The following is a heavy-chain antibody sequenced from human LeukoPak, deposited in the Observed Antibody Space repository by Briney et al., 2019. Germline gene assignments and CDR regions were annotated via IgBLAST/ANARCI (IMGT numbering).Heavy chain of an antibody. CDR3: AKGDYYGSVYYYYGMDV. D-gene: IGHD3-10*01. CDR1: GFTLSSYG. J-gene: IGHJ6*02. V-gene: IGHV3-30*02. CDR2: IRYDGSNK. Sequence: GGSLRLSCAASGFTLSSYGMHWVRQAPGKGLEWVAFIRYDGSNKYYADSVKGRFTISRDNSKNTLYLQMNSLRAEDTAVYYCAKGDYYGSVYYYYGMDVWGQGTTVTVSS.